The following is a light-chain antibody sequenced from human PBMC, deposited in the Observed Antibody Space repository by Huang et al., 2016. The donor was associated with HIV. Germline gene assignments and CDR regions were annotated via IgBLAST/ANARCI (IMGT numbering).Light chain of an antibody. CDR2: GAS. Sequence: EIVMTQSPATLSVSPGERATLSCRASQIVRSNLAWYQQKPGQAPRLLIYGASTRATGIPARFSGSGSGTEFTLTISSLQSEDFAVYYCQQYNNWPPWTFGQGTKVEIK. CDR3: QQYNNWPPWT. V-gene: IGKV3-15*01. J-gene: IGKJ1*01. CDR1: QIVRSN.